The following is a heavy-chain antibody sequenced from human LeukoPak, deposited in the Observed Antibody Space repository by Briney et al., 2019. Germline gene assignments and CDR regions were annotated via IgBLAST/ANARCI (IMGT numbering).Heavy chain of an antibody. J-gene: IGHJ4*02. Sequence: SQTLSLTCAISGDSFSSNSAAWCWIRQSPSRGLEWLGRTYYRSELYNDSAVSVQSPITINTDTSKNQFSLQLNSVTPEDTAVYYCARDQGALNSWGQGTLVTVSS. CDR3: ARDQGALNS. V-gene: IGHV6-1*01. CDR1: GDSFSSNSAA. CDR2: TYYRSELYN. D-gene: IGHD3-16*01.